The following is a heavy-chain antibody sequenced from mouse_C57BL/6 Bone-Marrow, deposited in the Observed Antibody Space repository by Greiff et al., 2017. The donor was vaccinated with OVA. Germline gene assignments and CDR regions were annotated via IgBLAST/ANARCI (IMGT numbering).Heavy chain of an antibody. Sequence: QVQLQQSGAELAKPGASVKLSCKASGYTFTSYWMHWVKQRPGQGLEWIGYINPSSGYTKYNQKFKDKATLTAEKSSSTAYMQLSSLTYEDSAVYYCARSPSYYSNYGAYWGQGTLVTVSA. D-gene: IGHD2-5*01. CDR2: INPSSGYT. J-gene: IGHJ3*01. CDR3: ARSPSYYSNYGAY. CDR1: GYTFTSYW. V-gene: IGHV1-7*01.